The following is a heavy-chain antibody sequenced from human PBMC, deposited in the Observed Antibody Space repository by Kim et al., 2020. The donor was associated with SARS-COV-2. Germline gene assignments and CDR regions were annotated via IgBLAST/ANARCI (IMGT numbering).Heavy chain of an antibody. Sequence: SNPSLQSRVTISVDTSKNQFSRKLSSVTAADTAVYYCARDGMTTLVTPSYWGQGALVTVSS. V-gene: IGHV4-59*01. J-gene: IGHJ4*02. D-gene: IGHD3-16*01. CDR3: ARDGMTTLVTPSY.